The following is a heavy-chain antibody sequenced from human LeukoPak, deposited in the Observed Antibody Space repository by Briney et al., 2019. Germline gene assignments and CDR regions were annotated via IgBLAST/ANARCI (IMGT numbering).Heavy chain of an antibody. Sequence: PGGSLRLSCAASGFTFSSYAMSWVRQAPGKGLEWVSAISGSGGSTYYADSVKGRFTISRDNSKNTLYLQMNSLRAEDTAVYYCQSNSGKGITIFGVVTTADAFDIWGQGTMVTVSS. CDR3: QSNSGKGITIFGVVTTADAFDI. CDR2: ISGSGGST. D-gene: IGHD3-3*01. CDR1: GFTFSSYA. J-gene: IGHJ3*02. V-gene: IGHV3-23*01.